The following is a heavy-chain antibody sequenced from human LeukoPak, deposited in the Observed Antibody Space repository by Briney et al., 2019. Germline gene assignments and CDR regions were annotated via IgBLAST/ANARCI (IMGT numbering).Heavy chain of an antibody. J-gene: IGHJ4*02. CDR2: IYSGGST. CDR1: GFTVSSNY. CDR3: ARASSGIAAAGPYYFDY. D-gene: IGHD6-13*01. Sequence: GGSLRLSCAASGFTVSSNYMSWVRQAPGKGLEWVSVIYSGGSTYYADSVKGRFTISRDNSKNTLYLQMNSLRAEDTAVYYCARASSGIAAAGPYYFDYWGQGTLVTVSS. V-gene: IGHV3-66*01.